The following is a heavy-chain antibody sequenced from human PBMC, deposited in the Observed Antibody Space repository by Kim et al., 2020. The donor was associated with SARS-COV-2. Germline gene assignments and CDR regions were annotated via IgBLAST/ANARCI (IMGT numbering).Heavy chain of an antibody. V-gene: IGHV1-69*13. J-gene: IGHJ4*02. CDR3: SREPGSAWVYFDY. Sequence: SVKVSCKASGGTFSSYAISWVRQAPGQGLEWMGGIIPIFGTANYAQKFQGRVTITADESTSTAYMELSSLRSEDTAVYYCSREPGSAWVYFDYWGQGTLVTVSS. CDR2: IIPIFGTA. D-gene: IGHD2-15*01. CDR1: GGTFSSYA.